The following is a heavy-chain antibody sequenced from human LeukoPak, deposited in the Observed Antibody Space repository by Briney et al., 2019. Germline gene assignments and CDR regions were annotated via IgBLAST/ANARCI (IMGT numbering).Heavy chain of an antibody. CDR3: ARAGQPVGLVDY. D-gene: IGHD6-13*01. Sequence: PSQTLSLTCAISGYSVSSNSAAWNWIRPSPSRGLEWVRRTYYRSKWYNDSAVSVKSRITINPDTTQNLFSLQLNSVTPEDTAVYYCARAGQPVGLVDYWGQGTLVTVSS. CDR1: GYSVSSNSAA. CDR2: TYYRSKWYN. J-gene: IGHJ4*02. V-gene: IGHV6-1*01.